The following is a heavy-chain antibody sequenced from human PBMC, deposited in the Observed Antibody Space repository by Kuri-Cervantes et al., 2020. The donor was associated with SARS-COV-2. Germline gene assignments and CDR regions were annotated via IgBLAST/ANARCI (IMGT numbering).Heavy chain of an antibody. CDR1: GFTFSRYW. D-gene: IGHD1-1*01. CDR2: INGDGSGI. V-gene: IGHV3-74*01. J-gene: IGHJ4*02. CDR3: VRDGDHWNFDY. Sequence: GESLKISCAASGFTFSRYWMNWVRQPPGKGLMWVSRINGDGSGIFNVDSVKGRFTLSRDNAKNMLFLQVNSLRAEDTAVYYCVRDGDHWNFDYWGQGTLVTVSS.